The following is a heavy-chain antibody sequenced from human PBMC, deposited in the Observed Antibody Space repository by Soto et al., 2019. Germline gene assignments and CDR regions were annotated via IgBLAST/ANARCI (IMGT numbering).Heavy chain of an antibody. V-gene: IGHV1-2*02. D-gene: IGHD6-6*01. CDR3: ARDRLGEDSSSSGTTP. CDR2: INPNSGGT. CDR1: GYTFTGYY. J-gene: IGHJ5*02. Sequence: ASVKVSCKVSGYTFTGYYMHWVRQAPGQGLEWMGWINPNSGGTNYAQKFQGRVTMTRDTSISTAYMELSSLRSDDTAVYYCARDRLGEDSSSSGTTPWGQGTLVTVSS.